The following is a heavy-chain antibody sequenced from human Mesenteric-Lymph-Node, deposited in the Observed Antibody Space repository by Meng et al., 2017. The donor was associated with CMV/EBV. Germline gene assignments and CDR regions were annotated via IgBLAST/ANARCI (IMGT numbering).Heavy chain of an antibody. V-gene: IGHV3-7*01. CDR3: ARSRDYCSSTSCYTTYYYYYYYYYGMDV. CDR2: IKQDGSEK. D-gene: IGHD2-2*02. Sequence: ETLSPTCAASGFPFSIYWMSWVRQALGKGLEGVANIKQDGSEKYYAESVKGRFTISRDNAKNSLYLKMNSLRAEDTAVYYCARSRDYCSSTSCYTTYYYYYYYYYGMDVWGQGTTVTVSS. J-gene: IGHJ6*02. CDR1: GFPFSIYW.